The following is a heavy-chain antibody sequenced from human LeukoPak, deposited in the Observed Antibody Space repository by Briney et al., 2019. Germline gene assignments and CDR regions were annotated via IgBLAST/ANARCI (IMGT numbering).Heavy chain of an antibody. CDR1: GFTFRDAG. Sequence: PGGSLRLSCAASGFTFRDAGMSWVRQAPGKGLEWVGRIKSKTDGGTTDYAAPVKGRFTISRDDSKNTLYLQMNSLRAEDTAVYYCARDLLADYYDSRGAIDYWGQGTLVTVSS. CDR2: IKSKTDGGTT. D-gene: IGHD3-22*01. V-gene: IGHV3-15*01. J-gene: IGHJ4*02. CDR3: ARDLLADYYDSRGAIDY.